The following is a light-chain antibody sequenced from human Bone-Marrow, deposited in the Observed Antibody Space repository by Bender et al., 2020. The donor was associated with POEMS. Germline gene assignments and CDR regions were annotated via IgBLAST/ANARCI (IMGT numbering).Light chain of an antibody. V-gene: IGLV2-23*02. J-gene: IGLJ3*02. Sequence: QSALTQPASVSGSPGQSITISCTGTSSDSGSYNLVSWYQQHPGKAPKLIIYEVSKRPSGVSNRFSGSKSGSTASLTISGLQAEDEADYSCCSHAGSSTYVMFGGGTKLTVL. CDR2: EVS. CDR1: SSDSGSYNL. CDR3: CSHAGSSTYVM.